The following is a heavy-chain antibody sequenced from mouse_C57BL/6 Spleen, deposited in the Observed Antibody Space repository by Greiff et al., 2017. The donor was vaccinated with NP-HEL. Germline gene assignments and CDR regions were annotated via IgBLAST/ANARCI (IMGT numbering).Heavy chain of an antibody. CDR2: ISYDGSN. CDR3: ARGDTTVVSFDY. J-gene: IGHJ2*01. CDR1: GYSITSGYY. V-gene: IGHV3-6*01. D-gene: IGHD1-1*01. Sequence: DVKLQESGPGLVKPSQSLSLTCSVTGYSITSGYYWNWIRQFPGNKLEWMGYISYDGSNNYNPSLKNRISITRDTSKNQFFLKLNSVTTEDTATYYCARGDTTVVSFDYWGQGTTLTVSS.